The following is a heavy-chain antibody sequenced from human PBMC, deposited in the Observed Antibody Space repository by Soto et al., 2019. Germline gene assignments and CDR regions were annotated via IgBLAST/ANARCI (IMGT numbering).Heavy chain of an antibody. CDR3: AESSGAPYYYYGMDV. CDR1: GFTFTSSA. CDR2: IVVGSGNT. D-gene: IGHD3-22*01. V-gene: IGHV1-58*01. Sequence: ASVKVSCKASGFTFTSSAVQWVRQARGQRLEWIGWIVVGSGNTNYAQKFQERVTITRDMSTSTAYMELSSLRSEDTAVYYCAESSGAPYYYYGMDVWGQGTTVTVSS. J-gene: IGHJ6*02.